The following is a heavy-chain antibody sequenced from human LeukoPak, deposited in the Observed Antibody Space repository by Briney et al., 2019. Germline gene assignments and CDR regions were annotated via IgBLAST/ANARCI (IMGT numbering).Heavy chain of an antibody. Sequence: SETLSLTCAVYGGSFSGYYWSWIRQPPGKGLEWIGEINHSGSTNYNPSLKSRVTIAVDTSKNQFSLKLSSVTAADTAVYYCARLISRIFGVPRGAFDIWGQGTMVTVSS. V-gene: IGHV4-34*01. CDR3: ARLISRIFGVPRGAFDI. CDR2: INHSGST. CDR1: GGSFSGYY. D-gene: IGHD3-3*01. J-gene: IGHJ3*02.